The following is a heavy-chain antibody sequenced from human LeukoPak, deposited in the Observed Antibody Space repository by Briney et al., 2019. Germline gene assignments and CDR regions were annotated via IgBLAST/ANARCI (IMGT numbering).Heavy chain of an antibody. CDR2: IYTSGST. CDR3: ARHVDSSGWYRSYFDY. Sequence: SETLSLTCTVSGGSISSYYWSWIRQPAGKGLEWIGRIYTSGSTNYNPSLKSRVTMSVDTSKNQFSLKLSSVTAADTAVYYCARHVDSSGWYRSYFDYWGRGTLVTVSS. CDR1: GGSISSYY. D-gene: IGHD6-19*01. V-gene: IGHV4-4*07. J-gene: IGHJ4*02.